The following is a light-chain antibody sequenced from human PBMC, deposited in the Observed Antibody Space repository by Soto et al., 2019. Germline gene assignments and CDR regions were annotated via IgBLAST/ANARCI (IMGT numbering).Light chain of an antibody. CDR1: QDINKY. CDR3: QQYDHVPLT. CDR2: DAS. J-gene: IGKJ4*01. Sequence: DIQMTQSPSSLSASVGDRVTITCQASQDINKYLNWYQEKPGKAPKLLIYDASNLETGVPSRFSGSGSGTDFSFTISSLQPEDIATYYCQQYDHVPLTFGGGTKVEI. V-gene: IGKV1-33*01.